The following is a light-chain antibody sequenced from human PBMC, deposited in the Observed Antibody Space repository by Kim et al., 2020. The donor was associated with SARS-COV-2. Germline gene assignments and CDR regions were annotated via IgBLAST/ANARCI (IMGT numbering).Light chain of an antibody. CDR2: HDK. CDR1: KLGDKY. V-gene: IGLV3-1*01. CDR3: QAWDSSTVV. J-gene: IGLJ2*01. Sequence: SVSPGQTASITCSGDKLGDKYAWWYQQKPGQSPVLVIYHDKTRPSGIPERFSGSSSGNTAILTISGTQPMDEADYYCQAWDSSTVVFGGGTQLTVL.